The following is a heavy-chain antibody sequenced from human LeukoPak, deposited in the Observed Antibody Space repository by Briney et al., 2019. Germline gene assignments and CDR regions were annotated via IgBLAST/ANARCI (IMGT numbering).Heavy chain of an antibody. D-gene: IGHD5-12*01. J-gene: IGHJ4*02. CDR2: IWYDGSNK. CDR3: ARDLHSGYDSSYYFDY. CDR1: GFTFSSYG. V-gene: IGHV3-33*01. Sequence: PGGSLRLSCAASGFTFSSYGMHWVRQAPGKGLEWVAVIWYDGSNKYYADSVKGRFTISRDNSKNTLYLQMNSLRAEDTAVYYCARDLHSGYDSSYYFDYWGQGTLVTVSS.